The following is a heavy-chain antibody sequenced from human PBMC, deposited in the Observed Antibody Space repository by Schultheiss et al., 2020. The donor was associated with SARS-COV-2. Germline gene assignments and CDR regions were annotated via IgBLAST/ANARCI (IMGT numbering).Heavy chain of an antibody. D-gene: IGHD2-2*01. CDR3: ARDSPLVNYYGMDV. CDR2: ISGGST. J-gene: IGHJ6*02. V-gene: IGHV3-23*01. Sequence: GGSLRLSCAASGFTFSNHAMSWVRQAPGKGLEWVSAISGGSTYYIDSVRGRFTISRDNSKNTLYLQMNSLRAEDTAVYYCARDSPLVNYYGMDVWGQGTTVTVSS. CDR1: GFTFSNHA.